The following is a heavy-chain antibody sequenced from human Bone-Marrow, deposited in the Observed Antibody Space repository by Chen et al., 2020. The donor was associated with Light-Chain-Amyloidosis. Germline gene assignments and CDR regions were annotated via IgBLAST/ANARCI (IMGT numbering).Heavy chain of an antibody. J-gene: IGHJ4*02. CDR1: TFTISEYW. CDR3: VKDFVGPRDY. D-gene: IGHD2-21*01. CDR2: TTPDGSRT. V-gene: IGHV3-74*01. Sequence: EVQLVQSGGGLVQPGGSLRLSCAASTFTISEYWMHWVRQAPGKGLGWVARTTPDGSRTDHAGSVGGRFTISRDDARNTLYLQMRSLRAEDTAVYYCVKDFVGPRDYWGPGDLVTVSS.